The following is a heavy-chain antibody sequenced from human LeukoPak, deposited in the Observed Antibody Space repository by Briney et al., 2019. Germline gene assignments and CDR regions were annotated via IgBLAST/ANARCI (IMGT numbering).Heavy chain of an antibody. V-gene: IGHV3-23*01. CDR3: AKESIAVAGEVPVGYYSGMDV. D-gene: IGHD6-19*01. CDR1: GFTVSSYA. J-gene: IGHJ6*02. CDR2: ISCSGGST. Sequence: GGSLRLSCAASGFTVSSYAMSWVRQAPGKGLEGVSAISCSGGSTYYADSVKGRFTISKDNSKNTLYLQMNSLRAEDTAVYYCAKESIAVAGEVPVGYYSGMDVWGQGTTVTVSS.